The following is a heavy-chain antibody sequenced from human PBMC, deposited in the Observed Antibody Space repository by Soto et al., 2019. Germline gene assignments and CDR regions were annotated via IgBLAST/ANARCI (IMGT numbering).Heavy chain of an antibody. D-gene: IGHD5-18*01. J-gene: IGHJ5*02. CDR1: GGSFSGYY. Sequence: SQTLSLTCAVYGGSFSGYYWSWNRHPPGKGLEWVGEINHSGSTNYNPSLKSRVTISVDTSKNQFSLKLSSVTAADTAVYYCARGGRGLYSYGYQLRFDPWGQGTLVTVSS. CDR2: INHSGST. V-gene: IGHV4-34*01. CDR3: ARGGRGLYSYGYQLRFDP.